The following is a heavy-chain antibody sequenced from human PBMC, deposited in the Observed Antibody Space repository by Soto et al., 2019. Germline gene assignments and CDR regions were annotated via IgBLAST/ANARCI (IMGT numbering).Heavy chain of an antibody. CDR3: ARGVPGTYAFDI. CDR1: GFTFNRYS. CDR2: ISSSSSNI. Sequence: PGGSLRLSCADSGFTFNRYSMNWVRQAPGKGLEWVSFISSSSSNIYYVESVRGRFTISRVNAKNSLYLQMNRLRDEDTAVYYCARGVPGTYAFDIWGQGTMVTVSS. J-gene: IGHJ3*02. V-gene: IGHV3-48*02. D-gene: IGHD1-7*01.